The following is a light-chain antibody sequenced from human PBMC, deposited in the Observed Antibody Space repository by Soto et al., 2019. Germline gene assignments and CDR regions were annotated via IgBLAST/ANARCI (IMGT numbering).Light chain of an antibody. CDR3: SSYPNRSTPCV. CDR2: EVN. Sequence: QSALTQPASVSGSPGQSITISCTGTSSDIGGYNYVSWYQQHPGKAPKLMIYEVNNRPSGVSNRFSGSKSGNTASLTISVLQAEDEADYYCSSYPNRSTPCVFGTGTKVTVL. CDR1: SSDIGGYNY. J-gene: IGLJ1*01. V-gene: IGLV2-14*01.